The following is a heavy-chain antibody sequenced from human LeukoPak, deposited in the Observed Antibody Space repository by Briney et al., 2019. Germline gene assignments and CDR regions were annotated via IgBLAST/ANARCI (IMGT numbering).Heavy chain of an antibody. J-gene: IGHJ6*03. D-gene: IGHD3-22*01. Sequence: SETLSLTCAVCGGSFSGYYWTWIRQAPGKGLEWIGEINPSGRISYNPSLKSRLTISVDASKNHFSLNLRSLTAADTAVYYCARGRQEVSMIVVVMTAVSYYLDVWGKGTTVTVS. V-gene: IGHV4-34*01. CDR2: INPSGRI. CDR3: ARGRQEVSMIVVVMTAVSYYLDV. CDR1: GGSFSGYY.